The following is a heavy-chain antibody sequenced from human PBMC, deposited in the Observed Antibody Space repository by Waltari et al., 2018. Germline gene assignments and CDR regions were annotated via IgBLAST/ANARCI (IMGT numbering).Heavy chain of an antibody. CDR1: GSAFSSYG. J-gene: IGHJ4*02. Sequence: EVRLEESGGGLVQPGGSLRLSCAASGSAFSSYGMHWVRQAPGKGRVWVSRIDDDGSGTTYADSVMGRFTISRDNAKNTVYLEMNSLRAEDTAVYYCSRSPAGYSRSDYWGQGTLVTVSS. CDR3: SRSPAGYSRSDY. V-gene: IGHV3-74*01. D-gene: IGHD5-18*01. CDR2: IDDDGSGT.